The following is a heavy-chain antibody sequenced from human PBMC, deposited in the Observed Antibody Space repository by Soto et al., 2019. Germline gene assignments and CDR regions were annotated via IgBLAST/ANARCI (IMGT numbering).Heavy chain of an antibody. CDR1: GFTFSSYW. CDR2: IKQDGSEK. D-gene: IGHD2-2*01. CDR3: ARDMLVPAALWCDY. Sequence: GGSLRLSCAASGFTFSSYWMSWVRQAPGKGLEWVANIKQDGSEKYYVDSVKGRFTISRDNAKNSLYLQMNSLRAEDTAVYYCARDMLVPAALWCDYWGQGTLVTVSS. J-gene: IGHJ4*02. V-gene: IGHV3-7*01.